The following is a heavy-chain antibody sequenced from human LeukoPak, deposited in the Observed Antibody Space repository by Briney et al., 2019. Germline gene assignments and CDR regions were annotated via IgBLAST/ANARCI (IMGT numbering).Heavy chain of an antibody. Sequence: GASVKVSCKASGYTFTSYAMHWVRQAPGQRLEWMGWINAGNGNTKYSQKFQGRVTITRDTSAGTAYMELSSLRSEDTAVYYCARGYCSSTSCYASNDYWGQGTLVTVSS. CDR1: GYTFTSYA. V-gene: IGHV1-3*01. CDR3: ARGYCSSTSCYASNDY. D-gene: IGHD2-2*01. J-gene: IGHJ4*02. CDR2: INAGNGNT.